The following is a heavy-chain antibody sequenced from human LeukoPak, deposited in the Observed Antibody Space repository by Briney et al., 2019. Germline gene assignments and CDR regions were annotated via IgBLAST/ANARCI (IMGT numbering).Heavy chain of an antibody. D-gene: IGHD1-26*01. V-gene: IGHV1-2*02. Sequence: GASVKVSCKASGYTFTGYYMHWVRQAPGRGLEWMGWINPNSGGTNYAQKFQGRVTMTRDTSISTAYMELSRLRSDDTAVYYCARNRDRLLFYYMDVWGKGTTVTVSS. CDR1: GYTFTGYY. J-gene: IGHJ6*03. CDR3: ARNRDRLLFYYMDV. CDR2: INPNSGGT.